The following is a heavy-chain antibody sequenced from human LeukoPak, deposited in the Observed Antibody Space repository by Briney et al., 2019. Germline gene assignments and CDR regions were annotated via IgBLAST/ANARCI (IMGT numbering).Heavy chain of an antibody. Sequence: PSETLSLTCTVSGGSTSSSNYYWGWIRQPPGKGLEWIGSIYYSGSTYYNPSLKSRVTISVDTSKNQFSLKLSSVTAADTAVYYCARVPPPLNWFDPWGQGTLVTVSS. V-gene: IGHV4-39*01. CDR2: IYYSGST. CDR1: GGSTSSSNYY. CDR3: ARVPPPLNWFDP. J-gene: IGHJ5*02.